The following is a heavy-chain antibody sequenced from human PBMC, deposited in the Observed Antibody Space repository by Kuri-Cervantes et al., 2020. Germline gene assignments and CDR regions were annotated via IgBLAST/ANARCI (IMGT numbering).Heavy chain of an antibody. J-gene: IGHJ4*02. CDR3: AKATYCGGDCYSNYFDY. V-gene: IGHV3-30*18. CDR1: GFTFSSYS. Sequence: GESLKISCAASGFTFSSYSMNWVRQAPGKGLEWVAVISYDGSNKYYADSVKGRFTISRDNSKNTLYLQMNSLRAEDTAVYYCAKATYCGGDCYSNYFDYCGQGTLVTVSS. CDR2: ISYDGSNK. D-gene: IGHD2-21*02.